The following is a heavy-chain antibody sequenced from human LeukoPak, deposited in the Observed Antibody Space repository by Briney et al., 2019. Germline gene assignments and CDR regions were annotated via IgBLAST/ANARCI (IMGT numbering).Heavy chain of an antibody. CDR3: AKDQVIVLLTSFDY. D-gene: IGHD2-8*01. Sequence: SGGSLRLSCAASGFTFSSYAMSWVRQAPGKGLEWVSAISGSGGSTYYADSVKGRFTISRDNSKNTLYLQMNSLRAEDTAVYYCAKDQVIVLLTSFDYWGQGTLVTVSS. CDR2: ISGSGGST. CDR1: GFTFSSYA. J-gene: IGHJ4*02. V-gene: IGHV3-23*01.